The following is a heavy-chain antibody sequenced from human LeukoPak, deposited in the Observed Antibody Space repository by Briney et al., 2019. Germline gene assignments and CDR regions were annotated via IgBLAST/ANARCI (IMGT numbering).Heavy chain of an antibody. CDR2: IRSEVYGGTP. Sequence: PGRSLRLSCTTSGFTFGDYAMTWVRQAPGKGLEWVGFIRSEVYGGTPEYAASVKGRFTISRDDSKGIAYLQMNSLRPEDTAMYYCTRDQTPYYWGQGTLVTVSS. J-gene: IGHJ4*02. CDR1: GFTFGDYA. CDR3: TRDQTPYY. V-gene: IGHV3-49*04.